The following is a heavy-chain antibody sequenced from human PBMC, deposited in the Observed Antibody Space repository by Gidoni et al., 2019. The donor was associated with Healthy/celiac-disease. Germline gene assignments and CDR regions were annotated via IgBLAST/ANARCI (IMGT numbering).Heavy chain of an antibody. CDR2: ISWNSGSI. CDR3: ATLGGIAAAGGPTGPYYYYGMDV. J-gene: IGHJ6*02. CDR1: GFTFDDYA. Sequence: EVQLVESGGGLVQPGRSLRLSCAASGFTFDDYAMHWVRQAPGKGLEWVSGISWNSGSIGYADSVKGRFTISRDNAKNSLYLQMNSLRAEDTALYYCATLGGIAAAGGPTGPYYYYGMDVWGQGTTVTVSS. D-gene: IGHD6-13*01. V-gene: IGHV3-9*01.